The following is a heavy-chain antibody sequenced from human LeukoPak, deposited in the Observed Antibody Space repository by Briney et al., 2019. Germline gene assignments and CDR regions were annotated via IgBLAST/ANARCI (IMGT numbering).Heavy chain of an antibody. CDR2: MNPNSGNT. Sequence: ASVKVSCKASGYTFTSYDINWVRQATGQGLEWMGWMNPNSGNTGYAQKFQGRVTMTRNTSISTAYMELSSLRSEDTAVYYCARASGRGYYYYMDVWGKGTTVTISS. J-gene: IGHJ6*03. CDR1: GYTFTSYD. V-gene: IGHV1-8*01. CDR3: ARASGRGYYYYMDV.